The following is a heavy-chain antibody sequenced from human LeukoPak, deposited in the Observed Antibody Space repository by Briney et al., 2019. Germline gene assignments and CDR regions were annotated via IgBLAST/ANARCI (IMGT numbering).Heavy chain of an antibody. D-gene: IGHD2-15*01. CDR1: GFTFSSYG. V-gene: IGHV3-33*01. J-gene: IGHJ4*02. CDR3: ARDQASEIFMSY. CDR2: IWYDGSNK. Sequence: PGGSLRLSCAASGFTFSSYGMQWVRPAPGKGLEWVAVIWYDGSNKYYADSVKGRFTISRDNSKNTLYLQMNSLRAEDTAVYYCARDQASEIFMSYWGQGTLVTVSS.